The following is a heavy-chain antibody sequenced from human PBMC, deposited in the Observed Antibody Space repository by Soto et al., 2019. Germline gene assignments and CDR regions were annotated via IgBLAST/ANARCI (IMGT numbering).Heavy chain of an antibody. V-gene: IGHV4-61*08. CDR1: GGSISSGDYY. D-gene: IGHD5-18*01. CDR2: IYYSGST. Sequence: SETLSLTCTVSGGSISSGDYYWSWIRQPPGKGLEWIGYIYYSGSTNYNPSLKSRVTISVDTSKNQFSLKLSSVTAADTAVYYCARLDSRYYYMDVWGKGTTVTVSS. CDR3: ARLDSRYYYMDV. J-gene: IGHJ6*03.